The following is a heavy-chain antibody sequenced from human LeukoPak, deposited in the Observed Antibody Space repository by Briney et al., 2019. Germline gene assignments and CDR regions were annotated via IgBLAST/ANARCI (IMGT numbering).Heavy chain of an antibody. V-gene: IGHV3-15*01. CDR3: TTDAAAAAMSLDY. J-gene: IGHJ4*02. Sequence: NTGGSLRLSCAASGFTFSNAWMSWVRQAPGKGLEWVGRIKSKADGGTTDYAAPVEGRFTISRDDSKNTVYLQMSSLKTEDTAVYYCTTDAAAAAMSLDYWGQGTLVTVSS. CDR1: GFTFSNAW. CDR2: IKSKADGGTT. D-gene: IGHD2-2*01.